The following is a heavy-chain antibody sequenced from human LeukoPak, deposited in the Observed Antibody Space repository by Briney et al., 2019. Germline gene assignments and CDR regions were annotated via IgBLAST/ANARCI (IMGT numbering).Heavy chain of an antibody. CDR3: ERGEIGYTSFDY. Sequence: SVKVSCKASGGTFSSYAMSXXRQAPGQGLXXMGSIXPLCGTANYAQXXXGRVTITAXTSTSTSYLELSRLGSDDAAEYYGERGEIGYTSFDYWGQGTLVTVSS. CDR1: GGTFSSYA. CDR2: IXPLCGTA. D-gene: IGHD5-24*01. V-gene: IGHV1-69*06. J-gene: IGHJ4*02.